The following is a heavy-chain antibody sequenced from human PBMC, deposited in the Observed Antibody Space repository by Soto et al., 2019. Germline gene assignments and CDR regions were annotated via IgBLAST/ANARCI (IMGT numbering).Heavy chain of an antibody. V-gene: IGHV3-30-3*01. Sequence: QVQLVESGGGVVQPGSSLRLSCAASGFTFSSYAMHWVRQAPGKGLEWLAVISYDGSNKYYADSVKGRFTISRENSKNTLYLQMNSLRAEDTAVYYCARDGCGGDCYLDYWGQGTLVTVSS. CDR2: ISYDGSNK. CDR3: ARDGCGGDCYLDY. J-gene: IGHJ4*02. D-gene: IGHD2-21*02. CDR1: GFTFSSYA.